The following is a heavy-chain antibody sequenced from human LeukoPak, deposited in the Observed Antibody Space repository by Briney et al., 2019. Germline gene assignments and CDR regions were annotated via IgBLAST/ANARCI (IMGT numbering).Heavy chain of an antibody. CDR1: GGTFSRYA. V-gene: IGHV1-69*05. J-gene: IGHJ4*02. Sequence: SVKVSCKASGGTFSRYAISWVRQAPGQGLEWMGRIIPIFGTANYAQKFQGRVTITTDESTSTAYMELSSLRSEDTAVYYCARGQHSSGYYLPNWGQGTLVTVSS. CDR3: ARGQHSSGYYLPN. D-gene: IGHD3-22*01. CDR2: IIPIFGTA.